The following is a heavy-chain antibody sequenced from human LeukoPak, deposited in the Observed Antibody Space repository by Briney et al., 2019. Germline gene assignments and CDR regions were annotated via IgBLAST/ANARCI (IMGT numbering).Heavy chain of an antibody. V-gene: IGHV1-18*01. CDR1: GYTFTNYG. CDR2: ITTYSGNT. D-gene: IGHD3-9*01. J-gene: IGHJ4*02. CDR3: ARDYLDSFSSNGIDY. Sequence: GASVKVSCKTSGYTFTNYGISWARQAPGQGLEWMGWITTYSGNTNYAQKVQGRVTMTTDTSTSTDYMELRSLRSDDTAVYYCARDYLDSFSSNGIDYWGQGTLVTVSS.